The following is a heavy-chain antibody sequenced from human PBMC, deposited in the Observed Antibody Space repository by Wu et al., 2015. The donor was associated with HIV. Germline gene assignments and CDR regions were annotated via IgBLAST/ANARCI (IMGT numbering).Heavy chain of an antibody. CDR1: GYNFNNYD. D-gene: IGHD4-17*01. V-gene: IGHV1-8*01. Sequence: QVQLVQSGAEVKKPGASVKVSCKAFGYNFNNYDINWVRQATGQGLEWMGWMNPNSGNVGYAQNFQGRLTMTRNSSINTAYMELSSLRNEDTAVYYCARDLGFNGDDYNYGLDVWGQGTTVTVSS. CDR2: MNPNSGNV. CDR3: ARDLGFNGDDYNYGLDV. J-gene: IGHJ6*02.